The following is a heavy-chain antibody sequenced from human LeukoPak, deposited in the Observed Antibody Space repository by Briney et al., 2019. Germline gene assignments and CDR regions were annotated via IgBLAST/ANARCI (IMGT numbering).Heavy chain of an antibody. CDR2: IYYSGGT. Sequence: SETLSLTCTVSGGSVSSGSYYWSWIRQHPGKGLEWIGYIYYSGGTYYNPSLKSRVTISVDTSKNQFSLKLSSVTAADTAVYYCASGYSRWFDPWGQGTLVTVSS. CDR3: ASGYSRWFDP. V-gene: IGHV4-31*03. CDR1: GGSVSSGSYY. D-gene: IGHD3-22*01. J-gene: IGHJ5*02.